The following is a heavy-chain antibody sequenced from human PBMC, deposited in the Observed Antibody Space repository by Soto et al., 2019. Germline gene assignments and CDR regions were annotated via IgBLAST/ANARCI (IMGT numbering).Heavy chain of an antibody. J-gene: IGHJ6*03. CDR1: GYTFTSYA. V-gene: IGHV1-3*01. CDR3: AREYCGGDCYYYYYYYMDG. CDR2: INAGNGNT. Sequence: GASVKVSCKASGYTFTSYAMHWVRQAPGQRLEWMGWINAGNGNTKYSQKFQGRVTITRDTSASAAYMELSSLRSEDTAVYYCAREYCGGDCYYYYYYYMDGWGKGTTVTVSS. D-gene: IGHD2-21*01.